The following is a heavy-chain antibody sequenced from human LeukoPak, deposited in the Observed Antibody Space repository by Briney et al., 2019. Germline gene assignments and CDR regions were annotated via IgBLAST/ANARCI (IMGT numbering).Heavy chain of an antibody. J-gene: IGHJ4*02. CDR2: ISGSGGGT. Sequence: GGSLRLSCAASGFTFSSYAMSWVRQAPGKGLEWVSAISGSGGGTYYADSAKGRFTISRDNSKNTLYLQMNSLRAEDTAVYYCAKGYHYYDSSGYPDYFDYWGQGTLVTVSS. V-gene: IGHV3-23*01. D-gene: IGHD3-22*01. CDR1: GFTFSSYA. CDR3: AKGYHYYDSSGYPDYFDY.